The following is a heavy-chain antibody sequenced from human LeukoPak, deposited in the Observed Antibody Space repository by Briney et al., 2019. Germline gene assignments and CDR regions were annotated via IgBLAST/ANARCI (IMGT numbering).Heavy chain of an antibody. CDR3: AREGMVATFDY. Sequence: GGSLRLSCAASGFAFSSYAMTWVRQAPGRGLEWVSSTSSSSSYIYYADSVKGRFTISRDKAKNSLYLQMNSLRAEDTAIYYCAREGMVATFDYWGQGTLVTVSS. J-gene: IGHJ4*02. V-gene: IGHV3-21*01. CDR1: GFAFSSYA. CDR2: TSSSSSYI. D-gene: IGHD5-12*01.